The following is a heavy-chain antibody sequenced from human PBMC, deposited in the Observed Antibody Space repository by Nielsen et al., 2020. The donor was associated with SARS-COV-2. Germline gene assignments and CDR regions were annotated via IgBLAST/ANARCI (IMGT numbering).Heavy chain of an antibody. J-gene: IGHJ4*02. CDR1: GYTFTSYG. CDR2: ISAYNGNT. V-gene: IGHV1-18*01. CDR3: ARDQEYSGYDLGLEFDY. D-gene: IGHD5-12*01. Sequence: ASVKVSCKASGYTFTSYGISWVRQAPGQGLEWMGWISAYNGNTNYAQKLQGRVTMTTDTPTSTAYMELRSLRSDDTAVYYCARDQEYSGYDLGLEFDYWGQGTLVTVSS.